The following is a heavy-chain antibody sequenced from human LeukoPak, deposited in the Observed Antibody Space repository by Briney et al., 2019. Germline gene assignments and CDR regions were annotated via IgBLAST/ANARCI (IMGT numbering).Heavy chain of an antibody. CDR3: ARDRGDIVVVIAIYAFDI. V-gene: IGHV3-30-3*01. CDR1: GFTFSSYA. Sequence: GGSLRLSCAASGFTFSSYAMHWVRQAPGKGLEWVAVISYDGSNKYYADSVKGRFTISRDNSKNTLYLQMNSLRAEDTAVYYCARDRGDIVVVIAIYAFDIWGQGTMVTASS. CDR2: ISYDGSNK. J-gene: IGHJ3*02. D-gene: IGHD2-21*01.